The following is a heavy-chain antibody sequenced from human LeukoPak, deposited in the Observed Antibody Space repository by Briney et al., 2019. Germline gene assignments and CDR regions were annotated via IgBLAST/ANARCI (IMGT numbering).Heavy chain of an antibody. J-gene: IGHJ4*02. CDR2: ISWDSGTT. CDR1: GFTFDDYT. Sequence: GGSLRLSCAASGFTFDDYTMHWVRQAPGKGLEWVSLISWDSGTTYYADSVKGRFTISRDNSKNSLYLQMNSLRTEDTALYFCVKEAVVSASLDYWGQGTLVTVSS. V-gene: IGHV3-43*01. D-gene: IGHD2-15*01. CDR3: VKEAVVSASLDY.